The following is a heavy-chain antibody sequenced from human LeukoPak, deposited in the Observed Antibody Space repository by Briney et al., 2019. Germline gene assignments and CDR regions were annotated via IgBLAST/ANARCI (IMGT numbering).Heavy chain of an antibody. J-gene: IGHJ4*02. V-gene: IGHV1-2*02. CDR1: GYTFTDYY. Sequence: ASVKVSCKASGYTFTDYYIHCVRQAPGQGLEWTGWIGPKNGDTHYAQKFQGRLTITRDTSITTAFIELSRLTSDDTAVYYCVRDHASSYDYWGQGTLVTVSS. CDR2: IGPKNGDT. D-gene: IGHD1-26*01. CDR3: VRDHASSYDY.